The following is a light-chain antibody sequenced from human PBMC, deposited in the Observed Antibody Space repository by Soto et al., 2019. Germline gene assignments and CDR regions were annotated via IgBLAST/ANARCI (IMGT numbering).Light chain of an antibody. CDR2: AVS. V-gene: IGKV1-39*01. J-gene: IGKJ5*01. CDR1: QSVSSY. Sequence: EIQRTQSPSSLSASVGDIVTITCHANQSVSSYLNCYQQKPGXTPKLLXYAVSSLPSGFPSRFSGSGSGSDLTLCISRLQPEDFATYCCQQRYSTLTFGPGTRLEIK. CDR3: QQRYSTLT.